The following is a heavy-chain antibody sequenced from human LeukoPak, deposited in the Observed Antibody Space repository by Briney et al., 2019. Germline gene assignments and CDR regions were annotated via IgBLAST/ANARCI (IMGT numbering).Heavy chain of an antibody. CDR3: ARGPFRNVDIAMVASRFDP. CDR1: GYTFTVYY. CDR2: INPNSGDV. D-gene: IGHD5-18*01. V-gene: IGHV1-2*02. Sequence: ASVKVSCKASGYTFTVYYLHWVRQAPGQGLEWMGWINPNSGDVNYAQKFQDRVTMTRDTSITTAYMELSRLRSDDTAVYYCARGPFRNVDIAMVASRFDPWGQGTLVTVSS. J-gene: IGHJ5*02.